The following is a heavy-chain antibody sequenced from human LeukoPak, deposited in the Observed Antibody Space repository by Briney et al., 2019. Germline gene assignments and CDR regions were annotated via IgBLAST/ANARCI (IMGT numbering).Heavy chain of an antibody. V-gene: IGHV1-18*01. D-gene: IGHD3-22*01. CDR3: ARGPTYDSSGYFTKVHAFDI. CDR1: GYTFTSYG. CDR2: ISAYNGNT. J-gene: IGHJ3*02. Sequence: GASVKVSCKASGYTFTSYGISWVRQAPGQGLEWMGWISAYNGNTNYAQKLQGRVTMTTDTSTSTAYMELRSLRSDDTAVYYCARGPTYDSSGYFTKVHAFDIWGQGTMVTVSS.